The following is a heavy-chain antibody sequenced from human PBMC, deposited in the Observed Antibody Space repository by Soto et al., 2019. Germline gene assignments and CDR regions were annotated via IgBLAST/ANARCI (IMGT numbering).Heavy chain of an antibody. V-gene: IGHV4-59*01. D-gene: IGHD3-3*01. CDR3: ARAGYDFWSGYYIPYSPGYYYYYYMDV. CDR1: GGSISGYY. CDR2: IHYSGNT. J-gene: IGHJ6*03. Sequence: PSETLSLTCTVSGGSISGYYWSWFRQPPGKGLERIAYIHYSGNTKYNPSLKSRVTISKDTSKNQFSLKLSSVTAADTAVYYCARAGYDFWSGYYIPYSPGYYYYYYMDVWGKGTTVTVSS.